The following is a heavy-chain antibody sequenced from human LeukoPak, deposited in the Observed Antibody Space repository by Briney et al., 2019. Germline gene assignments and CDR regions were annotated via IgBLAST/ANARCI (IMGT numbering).Heavy chain of an antibody. CDR3: VIVGATFDY. CDR2: IYYSGST. D-gene: IGHD1-26*01. J-gene: IGHJ4*02. Sequence: RASQTLSLTCVVSGDSITSGGYCWSWIRQPPGKGLEWIGYIYYSGSTYYNPSLKSRVTISVDTSKNQFSLKLSSVTAADTAVYYCVIVGATFDYWGQGTLVTVSS. CDR1: GDSITSGGYC. V-gene: IGHV4-30-4*08.